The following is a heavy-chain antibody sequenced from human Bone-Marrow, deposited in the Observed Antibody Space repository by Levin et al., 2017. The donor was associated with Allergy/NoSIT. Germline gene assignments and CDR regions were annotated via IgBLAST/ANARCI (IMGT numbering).Heavy chain of an antibody. D-gene: IGHD4-23*01. J-gene: IGHJ4*02. CDR3: ARDRYGGNSGLIDY. Sequence: GGSLRLSCAASGFTFSTYGMHWVRQAPGKGLEWVTLIYYDGSDKYYSDSVKGRFTISRDNSKNMVYLQMDSLRAEDTAVYYCARDRYGGNSGLIDYWGQGTLVTVSS. V-gene: IGHV3-33*01. CDR2: IYYDGSDK. CDR1: GFTFSTYG.